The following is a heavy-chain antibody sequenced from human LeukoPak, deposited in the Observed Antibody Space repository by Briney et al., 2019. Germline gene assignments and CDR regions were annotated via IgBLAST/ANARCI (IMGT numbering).Heavy chain of an antibody. Sequence: ASVQVSCKASGYTFTSYGISWVRQAPGQGLEWMGWISAYNGNTNYAQKLQGRVTMTTDTSTSTAYMELRSLRSDDTAVYYCARVSNDYHSPGIYYFDYWGQGTLVTVYS. J-gene: IGHJ4*02. D-gene: IGHD4-11*01. CDR1: GYTFTSYG. CDR3: ARVSNDYHSPGIYYFDY. CDR2: ISAYNGNT. V-gene: IGHV1-18*01.